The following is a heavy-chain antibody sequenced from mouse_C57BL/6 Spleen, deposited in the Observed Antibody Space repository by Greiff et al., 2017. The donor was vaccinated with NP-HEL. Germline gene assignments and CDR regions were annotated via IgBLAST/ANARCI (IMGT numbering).Heavy chain of an antibody. CDR1: GFSFNTYA. J-gene: IGHJ4*01. CDR3: VRTGTYAMDY. V-gene: IGHV10-1*01. D-gene: IGHD4-1*01. Sequence: DVMLVESGGGLVQPKGSLKLSCAASGFSFNTYAMNWVRQAPGKGLEWVARIRSKSNNYATYYADSVKDRFTISRDDSESMLYLQMNNLKTEDTAMYYCVRTGTYAMDYWGQGTSVTVSS. CDR2: IRSKSNNYAT.